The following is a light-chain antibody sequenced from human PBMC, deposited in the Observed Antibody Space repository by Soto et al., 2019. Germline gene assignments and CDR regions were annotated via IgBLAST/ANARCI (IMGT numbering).Light chain of an antibody. J-gene: IGKJ1*01. CDR2: DAS. CDR3: QQYNNWPRT. V-gene: IGKV3D-15*01. CDR1: QSVRSD. Sequence: EIVLTQSPATRSLSPGERATLSCRASQSVRSDLAWYQQKPGQAPRLLIYDASRRATGIPARFSGSGSGTDFTLTINSLQSEDFAVYYCQQYNNWPRTFGQGTKVDIK.